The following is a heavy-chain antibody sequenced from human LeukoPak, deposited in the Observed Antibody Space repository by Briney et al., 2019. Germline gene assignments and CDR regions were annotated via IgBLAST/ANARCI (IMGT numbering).Heavy chain of an antibody. CDR1: GFTFSSYE. Sequence: AGGSLRLSCAASGFTFSSYEMNWVRQAPGKGLEWVANIKQDGSEKYNVDSVKGRFTISRDNAKNSLYLQMNSLRAEDTAVYYCARDRMHEYYYDSSGYDAFDIWGQGTMVTVSS. CDR2: IKQDGSEK. D-gene: IGHD3-22*01. J-gene: IGHJ3*02. CDR3: ARDRMHEYYYDSSGYDAFDI. V-gene: IGHV3-7*01.